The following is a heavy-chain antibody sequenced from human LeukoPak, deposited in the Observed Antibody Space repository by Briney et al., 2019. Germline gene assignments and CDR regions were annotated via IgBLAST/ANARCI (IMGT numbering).Heavy chain of an antibody. CDR2: INPNSGGT. J-gene: IGHJ4*02. Sequence: ASVKVSCKASGYTFTGYYMHWVRQAPGQGLEWMGWINPNSGGTNYAQKFQGRVTMTRDTSISTAYMELSRLRSDDTAVYYCARLLHISPKTGKTAAVDYWGQGTLVTVSS. CDR1: GYTFTGYY. D-gene: IGHD2-2*01. CDR3: ARLLHISPKTGKTAAVDY. V-gene: IGHV1-2*02.